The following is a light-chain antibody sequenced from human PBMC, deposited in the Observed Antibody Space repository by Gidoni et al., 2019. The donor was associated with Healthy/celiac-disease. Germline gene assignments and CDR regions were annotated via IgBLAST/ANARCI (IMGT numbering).Light chain of an antibody. CDR2: GAS. Sequence: EIVLTQSPGTLSLSPGESATLSCRASQSVSSTYLAWYQQKPGQAPRLLIYGASSRATGIPDRFSGSGSGTDFTLTISRLDPEDFAVYYCQQYGSSPPTFGPGTKVDIK. CDR1: QSVSSTY. V-gene: IGKV3-20*01. J-gene: IGKJ3*01. CDR3: QQYGSSPPT.